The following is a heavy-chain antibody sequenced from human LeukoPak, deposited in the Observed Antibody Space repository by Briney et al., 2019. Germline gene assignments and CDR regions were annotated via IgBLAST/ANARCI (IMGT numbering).Heavy chain of an antibody. J-gene: IGHJ3*02. D-gene: IGHD3-22*01. CDR3: ARDTLGSGYCYDAFDI. CDR2: IRYDGINK. CDR1: GFTFSSHG. V-gene: IGHV3-30*02. Sequence: GGSLRLSCAASGFTFSSHGMHWVRQAPGKGLEWVAFIRYDGINKYYADSVKGRFTISRDNSKNTLYLQMNSLRAEDTAVYYCARDTLGSGYCYDAFDIWGQGTMVTVSS.